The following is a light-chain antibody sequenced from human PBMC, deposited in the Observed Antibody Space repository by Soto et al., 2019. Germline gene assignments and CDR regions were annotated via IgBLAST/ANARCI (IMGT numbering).Light chain of an antibody. Sequence: EILLTQSPGTLSLSPGERATLSCRASQSVSSSYLSWYQLKPGQAPRLLIYGASSRATGIPDRFSCSGSGVDFTLTISRLEPEDFAVYYCQQYGYSFSAFGRGTKVEL. CDR1: QSVSSSY. CDR3: QQYGYSFSA. CDR2: GAS. J-gene: IGKJ1*01. V-gene: IGKV3-20*01.